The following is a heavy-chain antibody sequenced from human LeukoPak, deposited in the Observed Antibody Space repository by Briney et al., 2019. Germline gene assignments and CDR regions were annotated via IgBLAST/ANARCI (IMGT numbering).Heavy chain of an antibody. CDR1: GGSISSYY. Sequence: SETLSLTCTVSGGSISSYYWSWIRQPAGKGLEWIGRIYTSGSTNYNPSLKSRVTMSVDTSKNQFSLKLSSVTAAVTAVYYCARDRVPTVTGGWFDPWGQGTLVTVSS. D-gene: IGHD4-17*01. V-gene: IGHV4-4*07. CDR3: ARDRVPTVTGGWFDP. J-gene: IGHJ5*02. CDR2: IYTSGST.